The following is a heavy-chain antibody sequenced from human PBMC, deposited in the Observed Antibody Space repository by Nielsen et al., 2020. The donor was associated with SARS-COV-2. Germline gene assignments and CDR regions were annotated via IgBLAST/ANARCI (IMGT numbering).Heavy chain of an antibody. V-gene: IGHV3-74*01. CDR2: INSDGSST. D-gene: IGHD6-19*01. J-gene: IGHJ6*02. Sequence: GESLKISCAASGFTFSSYWMHWVRQAPGKGLVWVSRINSDGSSTSYADSVKGRFTISRDNAKSTLYLQMNSLRAEDTAVYYCARVGSRGQWLVQYYYGMDVWGQGTTVTVSS. CDR3: ARVGSRGQWLVQYYYGMDV. CDR1: GFTFSSYW.